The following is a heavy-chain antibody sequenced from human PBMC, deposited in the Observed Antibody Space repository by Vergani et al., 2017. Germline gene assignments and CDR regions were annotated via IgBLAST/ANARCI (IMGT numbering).Heavy chain of an antibody. D-gene: IGHD4-11*01. Sequence: QVQLQQWGAGLLKPSETLSLTCAVYGGSFSGYYWSWIRQPPGKGLERIGEINHSGSTNYNPSLKSRVTISVAPAKNQFSLKLSSVTAADTAVYYCARGRLPPDYRLSYYFDYWGQGTLVTVSS. CDR1: GGSFSGYY. CDR3: ARGRLPPDYRLSYYFDY. V-gene: IGHV4-34*01. J-gene: IGHJ4*02. CDR2: INHSGST.